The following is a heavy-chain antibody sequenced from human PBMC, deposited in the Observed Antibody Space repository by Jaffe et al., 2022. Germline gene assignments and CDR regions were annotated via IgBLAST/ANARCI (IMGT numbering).Heavy chain of an antibody. J-gene: IGHJ2*01. CDR3: ASHWSRTVTTLSSWYFDL. V-gene: IGHV1-2*06. Sequence: QVQLVQSGAEVKKPGASVKVSCKASGYTFTGYYMHWVRQAPGQGLEWMGRINPNSGGTNYAQKFQGRVTMTRDTSISTAYMELSRLRSDDTAVYYCASHWSRTVTTLSSWYFDLWGRGTLVTVSS. D-gene: IGHD4-17*01. CDR1: GYTFTGYY. CDR2: INPNSGGT.